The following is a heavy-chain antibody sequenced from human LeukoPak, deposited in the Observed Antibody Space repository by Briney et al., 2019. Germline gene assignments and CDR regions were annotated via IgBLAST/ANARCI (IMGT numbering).Heavy chain of an antibody. Sequence: SETLSLTCTASGDSIRSSSYYWGWIRQPPGKGLEWIGNIYYSGSTYYNPSLKSRITISVDTSKNQFSLNLSSVTAADTRVYYCASRPPRATDVYGSISYIRPSPFGFWGQGTLVTVSS. CDR1: GDSIRSSSYY. CDR3: ASRPPRATDVYGSISYIRPSPFGF. CDR2: IYYSGST. V-gene: IGHV4-39*01. D-gene: IGHD3-10*01. J-gene: IGHJ4*02.